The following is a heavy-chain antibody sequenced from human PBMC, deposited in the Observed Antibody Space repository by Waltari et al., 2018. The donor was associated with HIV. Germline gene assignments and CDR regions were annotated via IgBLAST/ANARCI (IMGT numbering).Heavy chain of an antibody. CDR3: VTDNWGFDY. CDR2: IKSKSDGGTK. Sequence: EVRLVESGGGFVKPGGSLRLSCVASGFAFSNAWMSWVRQTPGKGLEWVGRIKSKSDGGTKEYTAPVDRFSISRDDSKNTVYLQIYSLKNEDTAVYYCVTDNWGFDYWGQGTLVTVSS. D-gene: IGHD7-27*01. CDR1: GFAFSNAW. V-gene: IGHV3-15*01. J-gene: IGHJ4*02.